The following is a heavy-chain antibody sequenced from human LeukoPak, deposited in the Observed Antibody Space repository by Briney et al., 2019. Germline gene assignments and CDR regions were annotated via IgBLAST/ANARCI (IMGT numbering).Heavy chain of an antibody. CDR2: INPSGGST. CDR1: GYTFTSYY. J-gene: IGHJ3*02. D-gene: IGHD3-22*01. CDR3: ARNYYDSSGYSPNDAFDI. V-gene: IGHV1-46*01. Sequence: ASVKVSCKASGYTFTSYYMHWVRQAPGQGLEWMGIINPSGGSTSYAQKFQGRVTMTRDTSTSTVYMELSSPRSEDTAVCYCARNYYDSSGYSPNDAFDIWGQGTMVTVSS.